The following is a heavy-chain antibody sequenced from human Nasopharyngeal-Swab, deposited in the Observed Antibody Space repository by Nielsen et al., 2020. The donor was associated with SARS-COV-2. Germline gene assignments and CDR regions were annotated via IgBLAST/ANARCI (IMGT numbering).Heavy chain of an antibody. CDR1: GFIFSGSA. V-gene: IGHV3-73*01. CDR3: TTDYYFDY. CDR2: IGDKDHNYAT. J-gene: IGHJ4*02. Sequence: GESLKISCAASGFIFSGSAMHWVRQASGKGLEWVGRIGDKDHNYATTSGAAVKGRFTISRDDSKNTAFLQMDSLKTEDTALYYCTTDYYFDYWGQGTLVTVSS.